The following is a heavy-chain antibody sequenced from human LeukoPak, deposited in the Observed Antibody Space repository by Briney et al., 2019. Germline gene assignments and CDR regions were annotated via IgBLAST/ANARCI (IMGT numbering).Heavy chain of an antibody. V-gene: IGHV4-61*02. Sequence: PSETLSLTCTVSGGSISSGSYYWSWIRQPAGKGLEWIGRIYTSGSTNYNPSLTSRVTISVDTSKNQFSLKLSSVTAADTAVYYCARVGYRYFDWLFEGNYFDYWGQGTLVTVSS. CDR1: GGSISSGSYY. J-gene: IGHJ4*02. CDR2: IYTSGST. CDR3: ARVGYRYFDWLFEGNYFDY. D-gene: IGHD3-9*01.